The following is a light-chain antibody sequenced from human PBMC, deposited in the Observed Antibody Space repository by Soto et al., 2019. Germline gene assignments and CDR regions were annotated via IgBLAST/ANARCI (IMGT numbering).Light chain of an antibody. CDR2: EVT. V-gene: IGLV2-8*01. CDR3: SSYAASNNFYFV. J-gene: IGLJ3*02. Sequence: QSVLTQPPSASGSPGQSVTISCPGTSSEVGGYNYVSWYQQYPGRAPKLMIYEVTKRPSGVPDRFSGSKSGNTASLTVSGLQAEDEADYYCSSYAASNNFYFVFGGGTKVTVL. CDR1: SSEVGGYNY.